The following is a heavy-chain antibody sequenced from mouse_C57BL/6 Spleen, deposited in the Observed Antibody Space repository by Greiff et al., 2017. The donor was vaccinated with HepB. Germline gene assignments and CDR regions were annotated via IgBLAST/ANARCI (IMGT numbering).Heavy chain of an antibody. Sequence: EVKLLESGPGMVKPSQSLSLTCTVTGYSITSGYDWHWIRHFPGNKLEWMGYISYSGSTNYNPSLKSRISITHDTSKNHFFLKLNSVTTEDTATYYCAREDYYGSSCFAYWGQGTLVTVSA. CDR1: GYSITSGYD. D-gene: IGHD1-1*01. V-gene: IGHV3-1*01. CDR2: ISYSGST. CDR3: AREDYYGSSCFAY. J-gene: IGHJ3*01.